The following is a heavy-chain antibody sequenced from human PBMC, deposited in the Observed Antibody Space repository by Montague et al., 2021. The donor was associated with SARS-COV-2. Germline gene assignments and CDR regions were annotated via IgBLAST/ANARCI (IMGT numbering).Heavy chain of an antibody. J-gene: IGHJ6*02. V-gene: IGHV4-59*01. CDR3: ARGGDHYADYYYYGMDV. CDR1: DDSITNSY. D-gene: IGHD2-21*01. CDR2: ICFSGNT. Sequence: SETLSLTCTVSDDSITNSYWSWVWQPPGQGLEWVGDICFSGNTKXNPSLTSQVTISVATSKNQFSLKLSSVTAADTAVYQCARGGDHYADYYYYGMDVWGQGTPVTVSS.